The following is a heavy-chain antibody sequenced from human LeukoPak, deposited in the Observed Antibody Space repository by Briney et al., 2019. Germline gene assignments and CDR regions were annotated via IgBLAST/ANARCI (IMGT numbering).Heavy chain of an antibody. D-gene: IGHD6-6*01. V-gene: IGHV3-48*01. CDR1: GFTFSSYS. Sequence: GGSLRLSCTASGFTFSSYSMNWVRQAPGKGLEWVSFIKNSGSSVYYADSVKGRFTISRDDAKNSLYLQMNSLRAEDTAVYYCARDLGIEARPVFDYWGQGTLVTVSS. CDR2: IKNSGSSV. CDR3: ARDLGIEARPVFDY. J-gene: IGHJ4*02.